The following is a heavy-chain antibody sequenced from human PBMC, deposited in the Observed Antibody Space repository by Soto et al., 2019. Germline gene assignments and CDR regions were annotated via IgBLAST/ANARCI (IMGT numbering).Heavy chain of an antibody. D-gene: IGHD2-2*01. CDR2: INHSGST. CDR3: AGGPIKDIVVVPAATGFDY. CDR1: GGSFSGYY. J-gene: IGHJ4*02. Sequence: SETLSLTCAVYGGSFSGYYWSWIRQPPGKGLEWIGEINHSGSTNYNPSLKSRVTISVDTSKNQFSLKLGSVTAADTAGYYCAGGPIKDIVVVPAATGFDYWGQGTLVTVSS. V-gene: IGHV4-34*01.